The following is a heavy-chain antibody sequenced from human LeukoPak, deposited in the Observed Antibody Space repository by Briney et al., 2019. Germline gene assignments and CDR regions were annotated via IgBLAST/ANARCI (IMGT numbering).Heavy chain of an antibody. CDR1: GGSISSYY. D-gene: IGHD3-10*01. J-gene: IGHJ3*02. V-gene: IGHV4-59*12. CDR3: ARTAQTLWFGELLFDAFDI. Sequence: SETLSLTCTVSGGSISSYYWSWIRQPPGKGLEWIGYIYYSGSTNYNPSLKSRVTISVDTSKNQFSLKLSSVTAADTAVYYCARTAQTLWFGELLFDAFDIWGQGTMVTVSS. CDR2: IYYSGST.